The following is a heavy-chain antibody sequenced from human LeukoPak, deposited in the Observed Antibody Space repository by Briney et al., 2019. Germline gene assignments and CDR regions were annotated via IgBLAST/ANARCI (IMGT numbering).Heavy chain of an antibody. CDR3: AELGITMIGGV. D-gene: IGHD3-10*02. V-gene: IGHV3-23*01. Sequence: GGSLRLSCAASGFIFSSCAMNWVRQAPGKGLEWVSGISGSGGITHYTDSVRGRFTISRDNAKNSLYLQMNSLRAEDTAVYYCAELGITMIGGVWGKGTTVTISS. CDR1: GFIFSSCA. CDR2: ISGSGGIT. J-gene: IGHJ6*04.